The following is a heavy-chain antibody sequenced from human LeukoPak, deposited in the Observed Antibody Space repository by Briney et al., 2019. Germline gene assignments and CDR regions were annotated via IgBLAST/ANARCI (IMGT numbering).Heavy chain of an antibody. CDR1: GGSISTYY. D-gene: IGHD2-8*01. CDR2: IYYSGST. CDR3: ARSGTKTNGFDY. J-gene: IGHJ4*02. V-gene: IGHV4-59*01. Sequence: SETLSLTCTVSGGSISTYYWSWIRQPPGKGLEWIGYIYYSGSTNYSPSLQSRVTLSVDTSRNQFSLRLSSVTAADTAMYYCARSGTKTNGFDYWGQGTLVTVSS.